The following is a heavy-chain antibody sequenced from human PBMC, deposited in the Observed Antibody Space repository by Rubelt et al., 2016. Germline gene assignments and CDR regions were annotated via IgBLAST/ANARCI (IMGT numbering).Heavy chain of an antibody. D-gene: IGHD5-18*01. CDR1: GGSINGYH. Sequence: QVQLQESGPGLVKPSETLSLTCTISGGSINGYHWSWIRQPPGKGLEWIGFIYYSGATNFNPSLKSRVTISVETSKNQFSLKLNAGTDADTAVYYCARDEGYSYGLDAFDIWGQGTMVTVSS. J-gene: IGHJ3*02. V-gene: IGHV4-59*01. CDR2: IYYSGAT. CDR3: ARDEGYSYGLDAFDI.